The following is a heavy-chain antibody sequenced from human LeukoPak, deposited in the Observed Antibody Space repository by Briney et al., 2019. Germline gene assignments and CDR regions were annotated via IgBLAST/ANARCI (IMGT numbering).Heavy chain of an antibody. CDR2: ISYDGSNK. D-gene: IGHD1-1*01. CDR1: GFIFSSYG. CDR3: AKVRERKATGDAFDI. V-gene: IGHV3-30*18. Sequence: PGGSLRLSCAASGFIFSSYGMHWVRQAPGKGLEWVAVISYDGSNKYYADSVKGRFTISRDNSKNTLYLQMNSLRAEDTAVYYCAKVRERKATGDAFDIWGQGTMVTVSS. J-gene: IGHJ3*02.